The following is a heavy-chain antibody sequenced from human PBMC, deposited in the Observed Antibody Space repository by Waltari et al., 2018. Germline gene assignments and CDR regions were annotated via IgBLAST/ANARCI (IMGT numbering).Heavy chain of an antibody. CDR1: SGSFSGYY. V-gene: IGHV4-34*01. CDR3: ARVRYYGSGNYYFDALDL. J-gene: IGHJ3*01. D-gene: IGHD3-10*01. Sequence: QVQLQQWGAGLLRPSETLSLTCDVYSGSFSGYYWSWIRQSPGKGLEWIGESNHSGSTNYNPSLKSRVTISVDTSKSQFSLRVSSVTAADSAVYYCARVRYYGSGNYYFDALDLWGQGTMVTVSS. CDR2: SNHSGST.